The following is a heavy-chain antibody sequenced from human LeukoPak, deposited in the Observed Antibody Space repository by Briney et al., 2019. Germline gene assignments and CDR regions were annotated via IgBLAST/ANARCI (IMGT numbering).Heavy chain of an antibody. CDR3: ATDPAYCGGDCPAY. CDR1: GFTFSYAR. Sequence: GGSLRLSCAASGFTFSYARMTWVRQAPGKGLEWGGRIKSKSDAEITDYAAPLKGRFTISIDESKNTLYLQMNSLKTEDTAVYYCATDPAYCGGDCPAYWGQGTLVTVSS. D-gene: IGHD2-21*02. CDR2: IKSKSDAEIT. J-gene: IGHJ4*02. V-gene: IGHV3-15*01.